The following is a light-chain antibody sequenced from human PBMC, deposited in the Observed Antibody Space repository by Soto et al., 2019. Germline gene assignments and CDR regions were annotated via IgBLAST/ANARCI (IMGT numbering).Light chain of an antibody. J-gene: IGKJ1*01. CDR1: QGISRY. Sequence: AIRMTQSPSSLSASTGDRATITCRASQGISRYLAWYQQKPGKAPKLLIYAASTLQSGVPSRFSGSGSGTDFTLTVRCLQSEDFATYNCLQYYSYLRTFGQGTKVEIK. CDR2: AAS. CDR3: LQYYSYLRT. V-gene: IGKV1-8*01.